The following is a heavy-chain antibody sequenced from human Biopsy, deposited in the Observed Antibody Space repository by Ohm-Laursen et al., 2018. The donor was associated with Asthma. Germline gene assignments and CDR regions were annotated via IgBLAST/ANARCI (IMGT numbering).Heavy chain of an antibody. J-gene: IGHJ4*02. CDR3: ARESSVAGSSDFDY. Sequence: SLRLSCAASGFTFDDYAMSWVRQAPGKGLEWVSGINWNGGSTGYADSVKGRFTISRDNAKNSLYLQMNSLRAEDTALYHCARESSVAGSSDFDYWGQGTLVTVSS. CDR2: INWNGGST. V-gene: IGHV3-20*01. D-gene: IGHD6-19*01. CDR1: GFTFDDYA.